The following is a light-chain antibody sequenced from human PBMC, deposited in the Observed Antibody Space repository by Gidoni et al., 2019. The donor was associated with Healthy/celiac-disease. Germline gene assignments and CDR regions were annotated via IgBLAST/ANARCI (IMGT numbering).Light chain of an antibody. CDR1: NVGSKS. V-gene: IGLV3-21*04. J-gene: IGLJ2*01. Sequence: SYVLPQPPSVSVAPGKTARITCGGNNVGSKSVHWYQQKPGQAPVLFIYYDSDRHSGFPERFSGSNSGNTATLTISRVEAGDEADYYCQVWDSSSDLDVVFGGGTKLTVL. CDR3: QVWDSSSDLDVV. CDR2: YDS.